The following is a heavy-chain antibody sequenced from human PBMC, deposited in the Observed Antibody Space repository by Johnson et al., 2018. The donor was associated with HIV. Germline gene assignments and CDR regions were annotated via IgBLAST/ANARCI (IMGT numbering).Heavy chain of an antibody. CDR1: GFTFSSFG. D-gene: IGHD6-13*01. V-gene: IGHV3-30*03. CDR2: ISDDGCNK. Sequence: VQLVESGGGLVQPGGSLRLSCAASGFTFSSFGMHWVRQDPGKGLEWMTIISDDGCNKNYADSVKGRFTVSRDNSKNTLYLQMNSLRAEDTAVYYCAREGASAVRYSSSWYGHDAFDIWGQGTMVTVSS. J-gene: IGHJ3*02. CDR3: AREGASAVRYSSSWYGHDAFDI.